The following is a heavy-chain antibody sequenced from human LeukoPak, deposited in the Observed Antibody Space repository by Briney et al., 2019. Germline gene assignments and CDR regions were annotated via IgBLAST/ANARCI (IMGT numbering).Heavy chain of an antibody. CDR3: ARDPIFLEVSLRGEAFDI. CDR1: GGSISSYY. CDR2: IYYSGST. D-gene: IGHD3-3*02. Sequence: SETLSLTCTVSGGSISSYYWSWIRQPPGKGLEWIGYIYYSGSTNYNPSLKSRVTISVDASKNQFSLKLSSVTAADTAVYYCARDPIFLEVSLRGEAFDIWGQGTMVAVSS. V-gene: IGHV4-59*01. J-gene: IGHJ3*02.